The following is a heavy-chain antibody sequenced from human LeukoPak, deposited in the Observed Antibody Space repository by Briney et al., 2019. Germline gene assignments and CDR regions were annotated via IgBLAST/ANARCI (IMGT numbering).Heavy chain of an antibody. J-gene: IGHJ5*02. CDR1: GYTFTSYG. D-gene: IGHD3-10*01. V-gene: IGHV1-18*01. CDR3: ARDQNYYGSGSYYISHWFDP. Sequence: AASVKVSCKASGYTFTSYGISWVRQAPGQGLEWMGWISAYNGDTNYAQKLQGRVTMTTDTSTSTAYMELRSLRSDDTAVYYCARDQNYYGSGSYYISHWFDPWGQGTPVTVSS. CDR2: ISAYNGDT.